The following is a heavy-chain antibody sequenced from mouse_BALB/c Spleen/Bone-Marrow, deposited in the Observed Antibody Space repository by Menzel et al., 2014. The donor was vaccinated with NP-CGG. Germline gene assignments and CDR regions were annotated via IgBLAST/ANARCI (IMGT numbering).Heavy chain of an antibody. CDR3: ASPRGAY. CDR2: IHPRSGGT. J-gene: IGHJ3*01. CDR1: GYIFTDYE. Sequence: QVQLQQSGAELVRPGASVKLSCKALGYIFTDYEMHWMKQTPVHGLEWIGAIHPRSGGTAYNQKFKGKATLTADKSSNTAYMELSSLTSEDSAVYYCASPRGAYWGQGTLVTVSA. V-gene: IGHV1-15*01.